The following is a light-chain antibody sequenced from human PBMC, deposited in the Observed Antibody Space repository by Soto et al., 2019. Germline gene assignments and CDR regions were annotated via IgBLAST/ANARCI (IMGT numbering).Light chain of an antibody. J-gene: IGKJ2*01. CDR2: AAS. CDR3: LQDYNFPYT. V-gene: IGKV1-6*01. CDR1: QGIKND. Sequence: IQMTQSPSTLSATAGDRVTITCRASQGIKNDLAWYQQKPGKAPKLLIFAASSLQSGVPSRFSGSGSGTDFTLTISSLQPEDFATYYCLQDYNFPYTFGQGTKVDIK.